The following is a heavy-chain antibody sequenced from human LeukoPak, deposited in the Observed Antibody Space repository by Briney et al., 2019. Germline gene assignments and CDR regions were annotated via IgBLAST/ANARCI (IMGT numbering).Heavy chain of an antibody. CDR2: IYSGGST. D-gene: IGHD6-13*01. CDR1: GFTVSSNY. CDR3: AKDPHSSSWYGLFDY. Sequence: GGSLRLSCAASGFTVSSNYMSWVRQAPGKGLEWVSVIYSGGSTYYADSVKGRFTISRDNSKNTLYLQMNSLRAEDTAVYYCAKDPHSSSWYGLFDYWGQGTLVTVSS. V-gene: IGHV3-66*01. J-gene: IGHJ4*02.